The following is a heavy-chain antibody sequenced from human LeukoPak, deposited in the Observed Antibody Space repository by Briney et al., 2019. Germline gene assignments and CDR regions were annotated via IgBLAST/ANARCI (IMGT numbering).Heavy chain of an antibody. J-gene: IGHJ4*02. CDR3: ARRAGAYSHPYDY. CDR2: IYSGGNT. V-gene: IGHV3-53*01. CDR1: GFTFSSNS. Sequence: GGSLRLSCTVSGFTFSSNSMSWVRQAPGKGLEWVSFIYSGGNTHYSDSVMGRFTISRDNSKNTMYLLMNSLRADDTAVYYCARRAGAYSHPYDYWGQGTLVTVSS. D-gene: IGHD4/OR15-4a*01.